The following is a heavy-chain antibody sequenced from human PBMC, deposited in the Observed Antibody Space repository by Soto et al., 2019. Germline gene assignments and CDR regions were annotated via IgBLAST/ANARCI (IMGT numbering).Heavy chain of an antibody. CDR3: ARGRAIAARWVDV. CDR2: INHSGST. Sequence: SETLSLTCAVYGGSFSGYYWSWIRQPPGKGLEWIGEINHSGSTDYNPSLKSRVTISVDTSKNQFSLKLSSVTAADTAVYYCARGRAIAARWVDVWGKGTTVTVSS. D-gene: IGHD6-25*01. CDR1: GGSFSGYY. J-gene: IGHJ6*04. V-gene: IGHV4-34*01.